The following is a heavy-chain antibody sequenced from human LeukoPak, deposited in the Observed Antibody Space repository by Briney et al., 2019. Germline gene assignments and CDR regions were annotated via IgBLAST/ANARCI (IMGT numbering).Heavy chain of an antibody. CDR1: GGSFSGNY. J-gene: IGHJ4*02. D-gene: IGHD6-13*01. CDR2: LNDSGSA. CDR3: ATPIGDSSSSEE. Sequence: SETLSLTCAVYGGSFSGNYWAWIRQPPGQGLEWIGELNDSGSANYNPSLKRRVTISLDTSKNQFSLRLSSVTAADTAVYYCATPIGDSSSSEEWGQGTLVTVSS. V-gene: IGHV4-34*01.